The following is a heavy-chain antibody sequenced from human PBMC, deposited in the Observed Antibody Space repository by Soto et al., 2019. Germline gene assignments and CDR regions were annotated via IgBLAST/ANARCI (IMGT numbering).Heavy chain of an antibody. D-gene: IGHD6-25*01. CDR1: GGSIDNYY. Sequence: PSETLSLTCTVSGGSIDNYYWSWIRQPPGKGLEWIGYIYYSGNTNYNPSLRSRVTISVDTSKNQVSLKLSSVTAADTAMYFCARQVSSAWPPYYYDMDVWGQGTTVTVSS. CDR2: IYYSGNT. CDR3: ARQVSSAWPPYYYDMDV. J-gene: IGHJ6*02. V-gene: IGHV4-59*08.